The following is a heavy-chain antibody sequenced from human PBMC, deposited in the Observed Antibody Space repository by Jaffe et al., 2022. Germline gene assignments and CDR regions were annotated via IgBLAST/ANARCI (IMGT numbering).Heavy chain of an antibody. CDR1: GFTFSSYG. CDR3: AKDQGRQLVLPDFDY. Sequence: QVQLVESGGGVVQPGGSLRLSCAASGFTFSSYGMHWVRQAPGKGLEWVAFIRYDGSNKYYADSVKGRFTISRDNSKNTLYLQMNSLRAEDTAVYYCAKDQGRQLVLPDFDYWGQGTLVTVSS. CDR2: IRYDGSNK. V-gene: IGHV3-30*02. D-gene: IGHD6-13*01. J-gene: IGHJ4*02.